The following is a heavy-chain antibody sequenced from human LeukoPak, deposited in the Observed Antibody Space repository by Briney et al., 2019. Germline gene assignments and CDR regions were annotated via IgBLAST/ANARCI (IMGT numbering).Heavy chain of an antibody. CDR3: ASAEGVTLDY. CDR2: IYHDGST. Sequence: SQTLSLTCTVSGGSISSGGYFWSWIRQPPGKGLEWIGYIYHDGSTYYNPSLKSRVSISIDRSKNQFSLKLSSVTAADTAVYYCASAEGVTLDYWGQGTLVTVSS. CDR1: GGSISSGGYF. D-gene: IGHD3-10*01. V-gene: IGHV4-30-2*01. J-gene: IGHJ4*02.